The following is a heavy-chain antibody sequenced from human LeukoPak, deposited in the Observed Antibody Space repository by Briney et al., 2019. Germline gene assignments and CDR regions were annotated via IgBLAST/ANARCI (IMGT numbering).Heavy chain of an antibody. J-gene: IGHJ4*02. Sequence: ASVKVSCKASGYTFTSYGISLVRQAPGQGLEWMGWISAYNGNTNYAQKLQGRVTMTTDTSTSTAHMELRSLRSDDTAVYYCARDKERYYYDSSGYYSDPFDYWGQGTLVTVSS. D-gene: IGHD3-22*01. V-gene: IGHV1-18*01. CDR1: GYTFTSYG. CDR3: ARDKERYYYDSSGYYSDPFDY. CDR2: ISAYNGNT.